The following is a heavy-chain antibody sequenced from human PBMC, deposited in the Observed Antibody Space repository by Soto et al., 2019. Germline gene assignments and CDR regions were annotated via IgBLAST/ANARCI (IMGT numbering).Heavy chain of an antibody. CDR3: VRTSHYGSGTWNFDF. V-gene: IGHV3-72*01. D-gene: IGHD3-10*01. Sequence: GGSLRLSCAGSGFTLSDYYMDWVRQAPGKGLEWVGRTRNKANRYTTEYAASVKGRFTVSRDESMNSLHLQMNSLKTEDTAVYYCVRTSHYGSGTWNFDFWGQGTVVTVSS. CDR1: GFTLSDYY. CDR2: TRNKANRYTT. J-gene: IGHJ4*02.